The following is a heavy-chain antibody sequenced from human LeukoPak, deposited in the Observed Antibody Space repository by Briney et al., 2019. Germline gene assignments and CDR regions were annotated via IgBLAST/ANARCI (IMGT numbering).Heavy chain of an antibody. CDR3: TTDYYGSGTFVY. CDR2: ISGSGGST. Sequence: GGSLRLSCAASGFTFSSYAMSWVRQAPGKGLEWVSAISGSGGSTYYADSVKGRFTISRDNSKNTLYLQMNSLKAEDTAVYYCTTDYYGSGTFVYWGQGTLVTVSS. J-gene: IGHJ4*02. V-gene: IGHV3-23*01. CDR1: GFTFSSYA. D-gene: IGHD3-10*01.